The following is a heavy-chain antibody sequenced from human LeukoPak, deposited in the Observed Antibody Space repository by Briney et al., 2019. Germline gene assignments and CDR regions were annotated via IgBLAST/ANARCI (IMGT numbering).Heavy chain of an antibody. D-gene: IGHD5-24*01. CDR1: GFTFSSYW. V-gene: IGHV3-74*01. CDR3: AKGAGRWLQLGFDY. Sequence: GGSLRLSCAASGFTFSSYWMHWVRHAPGKGLVWVSRINSDGSSTSYADSVKGRFTISRDNAKNTLYLQMNSLRAEDMALYYCAKGAGRWLQLGFDYWGQGTLVTVSS. J-gene: IGHJ4*02. CDR2: INSDGSST.